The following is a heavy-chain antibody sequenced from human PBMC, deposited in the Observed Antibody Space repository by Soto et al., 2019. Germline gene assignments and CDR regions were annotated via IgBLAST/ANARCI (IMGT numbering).Heavy chain of an antibody. CDR2: ISWNSGSI. CDR3: AKDSSGEMATTRDYFDY. V-gene: IGHV3-9*01. J-gene: IGHJ4*02. Sequence: EVQLVESGGGLVQPGRSLRLSCAASGFTFDDYAMHWVRQAPGKGLEWVSGISWNSGSIGYADSVKGRFTISRDNAKNSLYLQLNSLRAEDTALYYCAKDSSGEMATTRDYFDYWGQGTLVTVSS. CDR1: GFTFDDYA. D-gene: IGHD5-12*01.